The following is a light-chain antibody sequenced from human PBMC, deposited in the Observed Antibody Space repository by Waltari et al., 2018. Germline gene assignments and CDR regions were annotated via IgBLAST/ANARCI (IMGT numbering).Light chain of an antibody. V-gene: IGLV3-10*01. CDR2: EDI. J-gene: IGLJ3*02. CDR1: AMPKKY. Sequence: SYELTQPPSVSVSPGQTARITCPGDAMPKKYAYWYQQKSGQAPVLVIYEDIKRPSGIPARFSGSSSGTMATLTISGAQVEDEADYFCYSTDRSGNYRVFGGGTRLTVL. CDR3: YSTDRSGNYRV.